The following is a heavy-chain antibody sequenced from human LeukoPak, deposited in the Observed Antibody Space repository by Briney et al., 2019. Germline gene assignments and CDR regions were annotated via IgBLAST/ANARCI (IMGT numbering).Heavy chain of an antibody. V-gene: IGHV4-59*01. CDR1: GGSISSYY. D-gene: IGHD3-10*01. Sequence: SETLSLTCTVSGGSISSYYWSWIRQPPGKGLEWIGYIYYSGSTNYNPSLKSRVTISVDTSKNQFSLKLSSVTAADAAVYYCASLRDTMVRGVSDYWGQGTLVTVSS. J-gene: IGHJ4*02. CDR2: IYYSGST. CDR3: ASLRDTMVRGVSDY.